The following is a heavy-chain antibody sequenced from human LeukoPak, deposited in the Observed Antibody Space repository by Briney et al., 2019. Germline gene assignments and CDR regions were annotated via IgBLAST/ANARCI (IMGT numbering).Heavy chain of an antibody. CDR3: ARDTRRGSLDV. CDR1: GFTFSSYE. V-gene: IGHV3-48*03. CDR2: ISSSGSTI. J-gene: IGHJ6*02. D-gene: IGHD1-14*01. Sequence: GGSLRLSYAASGFTFSSYEMNWVRQAPGKGLEWVSYISSSGSTIYYADSVKGRFTISRDNAKNSLYLQMNSLRAEDAAVYYCARDTRRGSLDVWGQGTTVTVSS.